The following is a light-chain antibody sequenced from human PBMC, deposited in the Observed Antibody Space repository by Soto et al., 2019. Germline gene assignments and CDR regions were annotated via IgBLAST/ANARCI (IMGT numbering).Light chain of an antibody. J-gene: IGLJ3*02. CDR3: QSYDNNLSGSV. Sequence: VLTQPPSVSGAPGQRVTISCTGSSSNIGAGYDVHWYQQLPGTAPKLLIYGNNKRPSGVPERFSGSKSGTSASLAITGLQPEDEADYYCQSYDNNLSGSVFGGGTKLTVL. CDR2: GNN. V-gene: IGLV1-40*01. CDR1: SSNIGAGYD.